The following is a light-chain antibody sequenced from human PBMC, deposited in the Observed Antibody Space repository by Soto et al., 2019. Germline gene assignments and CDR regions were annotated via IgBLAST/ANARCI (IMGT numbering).Light chain of an antibody. CDR2: DVS. CDR1: SSDVGNYNL. J-gene: IGLJ3*02. Sequence: QSALTQPASVSGSPGQSSTISCTGTSSDVGNYNLVSWYQQHPGKAPKLMIYDVSKRPSGVSNRFSGSKSGKTASLTISGLQAEDGADYYCCSYAGSSNWVFGGGTKLTV. V-gene: IGLV2-23*02. CDR3: CSYAGSSNWV.